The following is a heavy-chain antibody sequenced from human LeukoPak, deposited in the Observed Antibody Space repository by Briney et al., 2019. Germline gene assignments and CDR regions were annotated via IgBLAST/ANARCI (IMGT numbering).Heavy chain of an antibody. CDR3: ARDLGSSSSFSFDY. CDR1: GYTFTGYY. V-gene: IGHV1-2*02. D-gene: IGHD6-6*01. CDR2: INPNSGGT. J-gene: IGHJ4*02. Sequence: ASVKVSCKASGYTFTGYYMHWVRQAPGQGLEWMGWINPNSGGTNYAQKFQGRVTMTRDTSISTAYMELSRLRSDDTAVYYCARDLGSSSSFSFDYWGQGTLVTVSS.